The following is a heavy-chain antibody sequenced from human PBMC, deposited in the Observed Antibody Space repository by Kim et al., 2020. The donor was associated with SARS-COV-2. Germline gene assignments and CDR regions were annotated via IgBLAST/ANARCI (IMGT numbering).Heavy chain of an antibody. D-gene: IGHD1-26*01. V-gene: IGHV4-31*02. CDR3: ARDGADSGGYDYFDY. J-gene: IGHJ4*02. Sequence: PTLKSRVTISVDTSKNQFSLKLSSVTAADTAVYYCARDGADSGGYDYFDYWGQGTLVTVSS.